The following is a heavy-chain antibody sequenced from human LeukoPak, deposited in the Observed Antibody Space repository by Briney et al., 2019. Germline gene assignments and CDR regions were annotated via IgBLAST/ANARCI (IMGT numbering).Heavy chain of an antibody. J-gene: IGHJ5*02. D-gene: IGHD2-2*01. CDR2: ISSNGGST. CDR1: GFPFSSYA. Sequence: GGSLRLSCSASGFPFSSYAMHWVRQAPGKGLQYASAISSNGGSTYYADSVKGRFTISRDNSKNTLYLQMSSLRAEDTAVYYCVKDSEVVPAMANWFDPWGQGTLVTVSS. CDR3: VKDSEVVPAMANWFDP. V-gene: IGHV3-64D*06.